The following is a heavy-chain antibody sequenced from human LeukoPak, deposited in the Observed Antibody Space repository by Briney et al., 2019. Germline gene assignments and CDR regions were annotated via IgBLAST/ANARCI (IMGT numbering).Heavy chain of an antibody. CDR3: ARDLSSLDAFDI. D-gene: IGHD2/OR15-2a*01. Sequence: GGSLRLSCAASGFTFSSYSMSWVRQAPGKGLEWASVIYSGGSTYYADSVKGRFTISRDNSKNTLYLQMNSLRAEDTAVYYCARDLSSLDAFDIWGQGTMVTVSS. CDR2: IYSGGST. CDR1: GFTFSSYS. V-gene: IGHV3-66*01. J-gene: IGHJ3*02.